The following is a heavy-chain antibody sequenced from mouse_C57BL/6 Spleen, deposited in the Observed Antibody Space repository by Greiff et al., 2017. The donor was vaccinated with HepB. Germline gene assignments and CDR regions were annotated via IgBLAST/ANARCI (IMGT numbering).Heavy chain of an antibody. D-gene: IGHD1-1*01. Sequence: QVQLQQSGPELVKPGASVKISCKASGYAFSSSWMNWVKQRPGKGLEWIGRIYPGDGDTNYNGKFKGKATLTADKASSTAYMQLSSLTSEDSAVYFCARSDTTVAPMDYWGQGTSVTVSS. J-gene: IGHJ4*01. V-gene: IGHV1-82*01. CDR2: IYPGDGDT. CDR3: ARSDTTVAPMDY. CDR1: GYAFSSSW.